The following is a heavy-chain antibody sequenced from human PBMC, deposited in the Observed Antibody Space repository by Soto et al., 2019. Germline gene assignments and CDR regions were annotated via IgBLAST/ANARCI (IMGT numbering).Heavy chain of an antibody. J-gene: IGHJ6*02. D-gene: IGHD2-21*01. V-gene: IGHV3-33*01. CDR1: GFTFRNHA. CDR3: ARDGQKPAPYSLDV. Sequence: QVQLVESGGGVVQPGTSLRLSCTTSGFTFRNHAMHWVRQAPGKGLEWVAQIWYDGSNKYYADSVKGRFTISRDNSRNMVYVPMNSLRVEDTAVYYCARDGQKPAPYSLDVWGQGTSVTVSS. CDR2: IWYDGSNK.